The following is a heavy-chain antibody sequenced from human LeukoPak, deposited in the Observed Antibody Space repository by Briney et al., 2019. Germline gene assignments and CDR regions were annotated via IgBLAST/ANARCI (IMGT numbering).Heavy chain of an antibody. D-gene: IGHD3-22*01. CDR3: ARDRYYYDSSGYYSRGFDY. V-gene: IGHV4-59*01. CDR1: GGSISSYY. CDR2: IYYSGST. J-gene: IGHJ4*02. Sequence: SETLSLTCTVSGGSISSYYWSWIRQPPGKGLEWIGCIYYSGSTNYNPSLKSRVTISVDTSKNQFSLKLSAVTAADTAVYYCARDRYYYDSSGYYSRGFDYWGQGTLVTVS.